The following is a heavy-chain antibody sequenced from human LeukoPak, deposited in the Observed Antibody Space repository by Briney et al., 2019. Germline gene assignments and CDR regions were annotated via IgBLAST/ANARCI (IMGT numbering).Heavy chain of an antibody. D-gene: IGHD4-11*01. Sequence: ASVKVSCKASGYTFTGYYMHWVRQAPGQGLEWMGWINPNSGGTNYAQKFQDRVTMTRDTSISTAYMELSRLRSDDTAVYYSARVRGFGNYVLGAFDIWGQGTMVTVSS. V-gene: IGHV1-2*02. CDR3: ARVRGFGNYVLGAFDI. J-gene: IGHJ3*02. CDR1: GYTFTGYY. CDR2: INPNSGGT.